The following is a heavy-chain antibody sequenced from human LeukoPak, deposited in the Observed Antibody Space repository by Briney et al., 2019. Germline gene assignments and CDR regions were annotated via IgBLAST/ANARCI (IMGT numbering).Heavy chain of an antibody. D-gene: IGHD1-7*01. V-gene: IGHV4-39*02. J-gene: IGHJ4*02. CDR1: GGSISNRDYF. CDR3: ARMRTGSTEFFDN. Sequence: PSETLSLTCTVAGGSISNRDYFWGWIRQPPGKGLEWIGCMSYSGSSYYAPSLKSRVAILIDTSRNLFSLNLKSVTAADTAVYYCARMRTGSTEFFDNWGQGTLVTVSA. CDR2: MSYSGSS.